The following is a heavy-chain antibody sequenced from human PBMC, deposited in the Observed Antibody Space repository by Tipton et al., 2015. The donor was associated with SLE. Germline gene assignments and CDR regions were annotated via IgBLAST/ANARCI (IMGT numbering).Heavy chain of an antibody. J-gene: IGHJ4*02. D-gene: IGHD5-12*01. CDR1: DYSISGGCY. CDR2: IYRRGNT. CDR3: ARDGRYSAYANYFDH. Sequence: TLSLTCAVSDYSISGGCYWGWFRQSPGKGLEWIGSIYRRGNTYYNRSLKSRVAISLDTSKNHFSLRLTSVTAADTAVYYCARDGRYSAYANYFDHWGQGMLVTVSS. V-gene: IGHV4-38-2*01.